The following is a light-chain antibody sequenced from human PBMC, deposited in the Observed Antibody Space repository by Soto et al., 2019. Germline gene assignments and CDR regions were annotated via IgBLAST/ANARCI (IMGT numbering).Light chain of an antibody. J-gene: IGKJ4*01. CDR2: DAS. CDR1: QTISSN. CDR3: QQYNNWPPVT. V-gene: IGKV3-15*01. Sequence: EIVMTQSPATLSVSPGERATLSCRASQTISSNLAWYQQKPGQAPRLLIYDASTRATDIPARFSGSGSGTEFTLTISRLQSEDFALYYCQQYNNWPPVTFGGGTKVEIK.